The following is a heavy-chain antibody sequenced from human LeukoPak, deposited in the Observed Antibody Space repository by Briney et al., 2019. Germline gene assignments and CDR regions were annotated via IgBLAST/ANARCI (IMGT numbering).Heavy chain of an antibody. Sequence: QPRGSLRLSFSASGFTFSSYGMHSVRQAPGKGLEWVAVISYHGSNNYYADSVKGRFTISRDNSKNTLFLQMNSLRAEDTAVYYCAKAAIFDSNGYLDYWGQGTLVTVSS. D-gene: IGHD3-22*01. CDR2: ISYHGSNN. V-gene: IGHV3-30*18. CDR1: GFTFSSYG. J-gene: IGHJ4*02. CDR3: AKAAIFDSNGYLDY.